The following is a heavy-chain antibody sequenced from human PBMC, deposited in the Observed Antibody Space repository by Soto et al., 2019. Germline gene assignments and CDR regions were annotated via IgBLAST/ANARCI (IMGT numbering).Heavy chain of an antibody. V-gene: IGHV1-2*04. CDR3: ARGDSTDCSNGVCSFFYNHDMDV. Sequence: QVPLVQSGAEVKKPGASVKVSCKASGYSFTDYHIHWVRQAPGQGLEWLGRINPKRGGTSTAQKFQGWVTMTTDTSISTASMELTRLTSDDTAIYYCARGDSTDCSNGVCSFFYNHDMDVWGQGTTVTVSS. J-gene: IGHJ6*02. D-gene: IGHD2-8*01. CDR1: GYSFTDYH. CDR2: INPKRGGT.